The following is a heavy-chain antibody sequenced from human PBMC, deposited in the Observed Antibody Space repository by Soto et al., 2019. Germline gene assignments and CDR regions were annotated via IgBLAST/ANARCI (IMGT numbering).Heavy chain of an antibody. Sequence: QVQLVQSGAEVKKPGSSVKVSCKASGGTFSSYTISWVRQAPGQGLEWMGRIIPIRGIANYAQTFQGSVTITADKSASTAYMELSSLRSEDTAVYYCAREGAAYCGGDCYSSDYYYYGMDVWGQGTTVTVPS. D-gene: IGHD2-21*02. V-gene: IGHV1-69*08. CDR3: AREGAAYCGGDCYSSDYYYYGMDV. J-gene: IGHJ6*02. CDR1: GGTFSSYT. CDR2: IIPIRGIA.